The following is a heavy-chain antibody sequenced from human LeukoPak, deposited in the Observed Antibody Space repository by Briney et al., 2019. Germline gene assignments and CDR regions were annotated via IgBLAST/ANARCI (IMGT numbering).Heavy chain of an antibody. D-gene: IGHD3-3*01. J-gene: IGHJ6*02. Sequence: PSETLSLACTVSGGSITSGVYYWSWIRHPRGTGLEGFGYIYYSGSTYYNPSLKSRDTISVDTSKNQYSLKLSSVAAADTAVYYCARDCLETGHYYYGMDVWGQGTTVTVSS. CDR2: IYYSGST. CDR3: ARDCLETGHYYYGMDV. CDR1: GGSITSGVYY. V-gene: IGHV4-30-4*01.